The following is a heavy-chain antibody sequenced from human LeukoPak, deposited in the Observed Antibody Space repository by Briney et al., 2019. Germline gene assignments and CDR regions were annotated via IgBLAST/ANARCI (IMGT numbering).Heavy chain of an antibody. CDR2: IYWDDDK. V-gene: IGHV2-5*02. CDR3: AHTKYSYGSYYFDY. Sequence: SGPTLGNPTQTLTLTCTFSGFSLSTSGVGVGWSRQRPGKALEWLTLIYWDDDKRYSPSLKSRLTITKDTSKNQVVLTMTNMDPVDTATYYCAHTKYSYGSYYFDYWGQGTLVTVSS. J-gene: IGHJ4*02. CDR1: GFSLSTSGVG. D-gene: IGHD5-18*01.